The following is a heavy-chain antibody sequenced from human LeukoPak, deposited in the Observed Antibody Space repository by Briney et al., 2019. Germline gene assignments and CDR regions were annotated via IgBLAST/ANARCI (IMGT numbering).Heavy chain of an antibody. V-gene: IGHV1-24*01. J-gene: IGHJ6*02. Sequence: ASVKVSCKVSGYTLTELSMHWVRQAPGKGLEWMGGFDPEDGETIYAQKFQGRVTMTEDTSTDTAYMELSSLRSEDTAVYYCACVLGYCSSTSCFYGMDVWGQGTTVTVSS. CDR2: FDPEDGET. D-gene: IGHD2-2*01. CDR1: GYTLTELS. CDR3: ACVLGYCSSTSCFYGMDV.